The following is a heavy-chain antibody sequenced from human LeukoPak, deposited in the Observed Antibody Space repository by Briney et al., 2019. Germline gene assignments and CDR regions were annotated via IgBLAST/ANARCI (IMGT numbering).Heavy chain of an antibody. V-gene: IGHV4-30-4*08. CDR1: GGSISSGDYY. J-gene: IGHJ4*02. Sequence: PSQTLSLTCTVSGGSISSGDYYWSWLRQPPGKGLEWIGYIYYSGSTYYNPSLKSRVTISVATSKNQFSLKLSSVTAADTAVYYCARASSSTSCYFDYWGQGTLVTVSS. CDR2: IYYSGST. CDR3: ARASSSTSCYFDY. D-gene: IGHD2-2*01.